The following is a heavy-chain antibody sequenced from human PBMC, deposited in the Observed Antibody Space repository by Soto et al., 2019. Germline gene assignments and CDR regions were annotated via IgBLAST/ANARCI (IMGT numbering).Heavy chain of an antibody. J-gene: IGHJ4*02. D-gene: IGHD1-26*01. CDR1: GGSFSGYY. V-gene: IGHV4-34*01. CDR3: AGGTVRGETVKGRFAISRDNSRTTLYLQMNSLRAEDTAVYFCAIYWVAMTTVTDIGF. CDR2: INHSGST. Sequence: SETLSLTCAVYGGSFSGYYWSWIRQPPGKGLEWIGEINHSGSTNYNPSLKSRVTISVDTPKNQFSLKLSSVTAADTAVYYCAGGTVRGETVKGRFAISRDNSRTTLYLQMNSLRAEDTAVYFCAIYWVAMTTVTDIGFWGQGLLVSV.